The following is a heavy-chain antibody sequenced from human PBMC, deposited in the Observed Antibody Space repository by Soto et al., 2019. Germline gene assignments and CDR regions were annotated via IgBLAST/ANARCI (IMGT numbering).Heavy chain of an antibody. J-gene: IGHJ2*01. D-gene: IGHD5-12*01. CDR2: IIPIFGTA. CDR3: ARYHGFWLRNHWYFDL. Sequence: QVQLVQSGAEVKKPGSSVKVSCKASGGTFSSYAISWVRQAPGQGLEWMGGIIPIFGTANYAQKFQGRVTIPADESTSTAYMELSSLRSEDTAVYYCARYHGFWLRNHWYFDLWGRGTLVTVSS. CDR1: GGTFSSYA. V-gene: IGHV1-69*12.